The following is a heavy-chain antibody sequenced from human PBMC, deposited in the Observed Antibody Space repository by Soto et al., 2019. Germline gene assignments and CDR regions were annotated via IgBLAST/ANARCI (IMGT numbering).Heavy chain of an antibody. V-gene: IGHV1-18*01. J-gene: IGHJ6*02. CDR3: ARGHGVIIGAMDV. Sequence: ASVKVSCKSSGYRFETYAMNWVRQAPGQGLEWMGWTSSYNTDTFYADKFQDRVSMTTDTSTGTAYMELRSLSSDDTAVYYCARGHGVIIGAMDVWGQGTAVTVSS. D-gene: IGHD3-3*01. CDR1: GYRFETYA. CDR2: TSSYNTDT.